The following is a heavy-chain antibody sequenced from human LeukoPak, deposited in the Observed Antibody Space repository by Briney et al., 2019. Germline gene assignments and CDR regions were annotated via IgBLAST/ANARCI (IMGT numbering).Heavy chain of an antibody. D-gene: IGHD3-22*01. CDR2: ISGSGGST. Sequence: GGSLRLSCAASGFTFSSYAMSWVRQAPGKGLEWVSAISGSGGSTYYADSVKGRFTISRDNSKNTLYLQMNSLRDEDTAVYYCARVVPPYYYDSSGYYLADYWGQGTLVTVSS. J-gene: IGHJ4*02. CDR1: GFTFSSYA. CDR3: ARVVPPYYYDSSGYYLADY. V-gene: IGHV3-23*01.